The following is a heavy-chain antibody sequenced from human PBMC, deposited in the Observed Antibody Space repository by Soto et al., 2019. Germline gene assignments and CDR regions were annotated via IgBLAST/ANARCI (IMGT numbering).Heavy chain of an antibody. D-gene: IGHD4-17*01. Sequence: SVKVSCKASGFTFTSSAVQWVRQARGQRLGWIGWIVVGSGNTNYAQKFQERVTITRDMSTSTAYMELSSLRSEDTAVYYCAADYGDYGEGDYWGQGTLVTVSS. CDR2: IVVGSGNT. CDR1: GFTFTSSA. J-gene: IGHJ4*02. CDR3: AADYGDYGEGDY. V-gene: IGHV1-58*01.